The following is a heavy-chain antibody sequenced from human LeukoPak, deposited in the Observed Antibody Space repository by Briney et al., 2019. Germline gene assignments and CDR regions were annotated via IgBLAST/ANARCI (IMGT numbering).Heavy chain of an antibody. D-gene: IGHD3-10*01. V-gene: IGHV4-59*01. J-gene: IGHJ3*02. Sequence: SETLSLTCTVSGGSISSYYWSWIRQPPGKGLEWIGYIYYSGSTNYNPSLKSRVTISVDTSKNQFSLKLSSVTAADTAVYYCARDPMVRGNNAFDIWGQGTMVTVSS. CDR1: GGSISSYY. CDR2: IYYSGST. CDR3: ARDPMVRGNNAFDI.